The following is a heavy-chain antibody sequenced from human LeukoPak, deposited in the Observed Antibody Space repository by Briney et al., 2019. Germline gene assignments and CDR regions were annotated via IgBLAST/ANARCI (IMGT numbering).Heavy chain of an antibody. Sequence: SETLSLTCAVSGGSISSGGYSWSWIRQPPGKGLEWIGYIYHSGSTYYNPSLKSRVTMSVDRSKNQFSLKLSSVTAADTAVYYCARGVAAWFDPWGQGTLVTVSS. CDR3: ARGVAAWFDP. V-gene: IGHV4-30-2*01. CDR1: GGSISSGGYS. D-gene: IGHD6-13*01. J-gene: IGHJ5*02. CDR2: IYHSGST.